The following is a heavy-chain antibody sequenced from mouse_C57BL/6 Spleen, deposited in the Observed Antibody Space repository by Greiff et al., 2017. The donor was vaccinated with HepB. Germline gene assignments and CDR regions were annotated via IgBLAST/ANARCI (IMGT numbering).Heavy chain of an antibody. CDR1: GYTFTSYW. Sequence: QVQLQQSGAELVKPGASVKMSCKASGYTFTSYWITWVKQRPGQGLEWIGDIYPGSGSTNYNEKFKSKATPTVDTSSSTAYMQLSSLTSEDSAVYDCARSSGYDYDRAWFAYWGQGTLVTVSA. J-gene: IGHJ3*01. V-gene: IGHV1-55*01. D-gene: IGHD2-4*01. CDR3: ARSSGYDYDRAWFAY. CDR2: IYPGSGST.